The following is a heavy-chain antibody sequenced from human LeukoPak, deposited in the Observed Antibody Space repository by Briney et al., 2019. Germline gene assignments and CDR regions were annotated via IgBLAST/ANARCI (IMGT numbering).Heavy chain of an antibody. Sequence: HTGGSLRLSCAASGFTFSSFEMNWLRQAPEKGLEWVSFISGSGTTIYYADSVKGRFTISRDNAKNSLVLQMNSLRAEDTAVYYCAGGYGSYSPDYWGQGTLVTVSS. CDR3: AGGYGSYSPDY. V-gene: IGHV3-48*03. J-gene: IGHJ4*02. CDR1: GFTFSSFE. D-gene: IGHD1-26*01. CDR2: ISGSGTTI.